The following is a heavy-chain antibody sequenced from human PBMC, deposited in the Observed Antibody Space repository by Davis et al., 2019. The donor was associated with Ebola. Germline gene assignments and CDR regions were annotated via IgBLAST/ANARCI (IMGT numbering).Heavy chain of an antibody. CDR2: ISYDGSNK. D-gene: IGHD2-2*02. Sequence: GESLKISCAASGFTFSSYGMHWVRQAPGKGLEWVAVISYDGSNKYYADSVKGRFTISRDNSKNTLYLQMNSLRAEDTAVYYCARFRYCSSTSCYNAPWDYWGQGTLVTVSS. V-gene: IGHV3-30*03. CDR3: ARFRYCSSTSCYNAPWDY. J-gene: IGHJ4*02. CDR1: GFTFSSYG.